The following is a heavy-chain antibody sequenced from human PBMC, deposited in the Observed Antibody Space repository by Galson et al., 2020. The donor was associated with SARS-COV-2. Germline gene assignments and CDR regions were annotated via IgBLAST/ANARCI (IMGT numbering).Heavy chain of an antibody. V-gene: IGHV5-51*01. CDR3: ASKGSGWYEWYFDV. CDR2: INPGESDT. J-gene: IGHJ2*01. Sequence: GEAMKISSKGSGNSFTSYWIGWVRQMPGKGQEWMGIINPGESDTKYSTSFQGQVTISADNSISTAYLQWSSLKASDTAMYSCASKGSGWYEWYFDVWGRGTLVTVSS. CDR1: GNSFTSYW. D-gene: IGHD6-19*01.